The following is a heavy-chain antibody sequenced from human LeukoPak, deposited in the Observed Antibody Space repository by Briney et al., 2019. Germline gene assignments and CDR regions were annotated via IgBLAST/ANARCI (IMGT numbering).Heavy chain of an antibody. D-gene: IGHD3-22*01. CDR3: ARDLKYYYDSSGYVV. V-gene: IGHV3-66*02. J-gene: IGHJ4*02. Sequence: PGGSLRLSCAASGFTVSSNYMSWVRQTPGKGLEGVSVIYNGGSTYYADSVKGRFTISRDNSKNTLYLQMNSLRAEDTAVYYCARDLKYYYDSSGYVVWGQGTLVTVSS. CDR2: IYNGGST. CDR1: GFTVSSNY.